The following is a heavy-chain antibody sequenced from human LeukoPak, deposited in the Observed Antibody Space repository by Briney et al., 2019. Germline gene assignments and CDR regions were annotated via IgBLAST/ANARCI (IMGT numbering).Heavy chain of an antibody. D-gene: IGHD2-2*02. CDR3: ARRRGMGYCSSTSCYNNWFDP. CDR2: IYHSGST. J-gene: IGHJ5*02. V-gene: IGHV4-59*08. Sequence: SETLSLTCTVSGGSISSYYWSWIRQPPGKGLEWIGSIYHSGSTYYNPSLKSRVTISVDTSKNQFSLKLSSVTAADTAVYYCARRRGMGYCSSTSCYNNWFDPWGQGTLVTVSS. CDR1: GGSISSYY.